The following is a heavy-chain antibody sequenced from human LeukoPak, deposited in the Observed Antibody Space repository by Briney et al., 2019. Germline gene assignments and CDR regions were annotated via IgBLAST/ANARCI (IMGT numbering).Heavy chain of an antibody. CDR1: GFAFRGYA. J-gene: IGHJ5*02. D-gene: IGHD2-2*01. CDR2: ITGNGGRT. CDR3: ATRYYQAYSDFFVH. V-gene: IGHV3-23*01. Sequence: GGSLRLSCAASGFAFRGYAMNWVRQAPGKGLEWIATITGNGGRTFYADSVKGRFVVSRDNAKNTLYLQMNRQRVEDTAIYYGATRYYQAYSDFFVHWGQGTLVSVSS.